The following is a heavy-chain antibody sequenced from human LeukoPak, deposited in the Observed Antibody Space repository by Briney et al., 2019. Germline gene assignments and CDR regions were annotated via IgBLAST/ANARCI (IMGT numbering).Heavy chain of an antibody. D-gene: IGHD3-22*01. V-gene: IGHV4-30-4*08. CDR1: GGSISSGDYY. CDR2: IYYSGST. CDR3: ARGLGYSIDY. Sequence: PSETLSLTCTVSGGSISSGDYYLSWIRQPPGKGLEWIGYIYYSGSTYYNPSLKSRVTISADTSKNQFSLKLSSVTAADTAVYYCARGLGYSIDYWGQGTLVTVSS. J-gene: IGHJ4*02.